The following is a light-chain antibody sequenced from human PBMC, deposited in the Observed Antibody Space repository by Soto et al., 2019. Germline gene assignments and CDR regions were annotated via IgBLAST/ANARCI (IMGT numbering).Light chain of an antibody. CDR1: QSVSSN. CDR2: GAS. V-gene: IGKV3-11*01. CDR3: QQRSNWPSLT. Sequence: EIVLPQSPTTLSVSPGERATLSCRASQSVSSNLARYQQKPGQAPRLLIYGASTRATGIPARFSGSGSETDFTLTISSLEPEDSAVYYCQQRSNWPSLTFGGGTKVDI. J-gene: IGKJ4*01.